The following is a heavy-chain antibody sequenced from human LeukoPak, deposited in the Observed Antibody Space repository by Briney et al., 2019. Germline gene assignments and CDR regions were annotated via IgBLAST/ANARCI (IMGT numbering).Heavy chain of an antibody. CDR1: GFTFSSYA. Sequence: PGGSLRLSCAASGFTFSSYAMTWVRQAPGKGLEWVSAISGSGGSTYYADSVKGRFTISRDNAKNSLYLQMNSLRAEDTAVYYCARALYCSGGSCYSGKSKGGIDYWGQGTLVTVSS. J-gene: IGHJ4*02. D-gene: IGHD2-15*01. V-gene: IGHV3-23*01. CDR2: ISGSGGST. CDR3: ARALYCSGGSCYSGKSKGGIDY.